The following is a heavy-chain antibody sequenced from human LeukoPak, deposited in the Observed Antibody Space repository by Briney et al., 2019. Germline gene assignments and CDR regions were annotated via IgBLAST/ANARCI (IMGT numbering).Heavy chain of an antibody. CDR3: AKTDSSDYSYYFDY. D-gene: IGHD3-22*01. CDR2: ISGSGGRT. CDR1: RFTFNNYA. Sequence: GGSLRLSCAASRFTFNNYAMSWVRQAPGKGLEWVSAISGSGGRTYYADSVKGRFTVSRDNSKSTLYLQMNSLRAEDTAVYYCAKTDSSDYSYYFDYSGQGTLVTVSS. J-gene: IGHJ4*02. V-gene: IGHV3-23*01.